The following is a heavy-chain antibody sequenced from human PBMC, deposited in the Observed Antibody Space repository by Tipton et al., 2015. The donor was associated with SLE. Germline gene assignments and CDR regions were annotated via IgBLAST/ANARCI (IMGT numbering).Heavy chain of an antibody. CDR3: AGGTGAYFDH. D-gene: IGHD3-16*01. Sequence: QLVQSGGGVVQPGRSLRLSCAASGFTYSGYAMHWVRQAPGKGLEWVAFIRADGSNKDYADSVKGRFTISRDNSKNTLYLQMNRLRVEDTAVYYCAGGTGAYFDHWGQGTLVTVSS. J-gene: IGHJ4*02. CDR1: GFTYSGYA. V-gene: IGHV3-30*02. CDR2: IRADGSNK.